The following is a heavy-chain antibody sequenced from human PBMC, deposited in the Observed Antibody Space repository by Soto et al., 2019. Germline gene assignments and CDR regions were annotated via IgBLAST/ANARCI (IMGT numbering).Heavy chain of an antibody. Sequence: QVQLVQSGAEVKKPGSSVKVSCKASGGTFSSYTISWVRQAPGQGLEWMGRIIPILGIAHYAQKFQGRNTITANKSTSTAYMEESSLRSEDTAVYYGASLAGEDVAFDIWGQGTMVTVSS. J-gene: IGHJ3*02. D-gene: IGHD3-10*01. CDR3: ASLAGEDVAFDI. V-gene: IGHV1-69*02. CDR1: GGTFSSYT. CDR2: IIPILGIA.